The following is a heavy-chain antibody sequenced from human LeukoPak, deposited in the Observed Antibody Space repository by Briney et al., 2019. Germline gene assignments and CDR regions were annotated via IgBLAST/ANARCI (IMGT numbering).Heavy chain of an antibody. J-gene: IGHJ4*02. CDR3: TRSRRDGNDY. D-gene: IGHD5-24*01. V-gene: IGHV3-7*01. CDR1: GFTFSSSW. CDR2: INEDGSAK. Sequence: LPGGSLRLSCAASGFTFSSSWMSWVRKAPGKGLEWVANINEDGSAKYYVDSVKGRFTISRDNAKRSLDLQVNSLRAEDTAVYYCTRSRRDGNDYWGQGTLVTVSS.